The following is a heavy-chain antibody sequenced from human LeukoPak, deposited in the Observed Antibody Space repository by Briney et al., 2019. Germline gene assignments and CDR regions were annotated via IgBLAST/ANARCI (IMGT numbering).Heavy chain of an antibody. J-gene: IGHJ5*02. CDR3: ARTYCSGGSCYRGGFDP. CDR1: GGSISSGGYY. V-gene: IGHV4-31*03. D-gene: IGHD2-15*01. Sequence: SETLSLICTVSGGSISSGGYYWSWIRQHPGKGLEWIGYIYYSGSTYYNPSLKSRVTISVDTSKNQFSLKLSSVTAADTAVYYCARTYCSGGSCYRGGFDPWGQGTLVTVSS. CDR2: IYYSGST.